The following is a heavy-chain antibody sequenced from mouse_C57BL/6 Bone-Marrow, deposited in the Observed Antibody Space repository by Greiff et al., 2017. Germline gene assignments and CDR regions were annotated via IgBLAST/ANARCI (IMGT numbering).Heavy chain of an antibody. V-gene: IGHV1-74*01. CDR2: FHPSDSDT. CDR3: TIVGGYYAYYYTMDY. Sequence: QVQLQQPGAELVKPGASVKVSCKASGYTFTSYWMHWVKQSPGQGLEWIGRFHPSDSDTNYNQKFKGKATLTVDKYSSTAYMQLSSLTSEDSAVSCCTIVGGYYAYYYTMDYWGQGTSVTVSS. D-gene: IGHD2-1*01. J-gene: IGHJ4*01. CDR1: GYTFTSYW.